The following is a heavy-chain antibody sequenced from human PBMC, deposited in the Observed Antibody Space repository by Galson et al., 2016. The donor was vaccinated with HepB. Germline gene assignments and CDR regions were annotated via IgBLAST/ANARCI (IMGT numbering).Heavy chain of an antibody. CDR1: GFTFGDYA. D-gene: IGHD3-3*02. CDR2: ISTNSGRK. Sequence: SLRLSCAASGFTFGDYAMHWVRQGQGKGLEWVSGISTNSGRKGYADSVTGRFTISRDNARNSLYLQTNSLRNEDTALYYCAKEMSDVLAFLEGRQSGDLGAFNIWGQGTVVTVSS. V-gene: IGHV3-9*01. J-gene: IGHJ3*02. CDR3: AKEMSDVLAFLEGRQSGDLGAFNI.